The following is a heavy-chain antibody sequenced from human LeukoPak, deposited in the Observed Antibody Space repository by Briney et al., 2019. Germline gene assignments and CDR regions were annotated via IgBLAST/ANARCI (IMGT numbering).Heavy chain of an antibody. CDR2: VSGSGDST. J-gene: IGHJ4*02. Sequence: GGSLGLSCAASGFTFSSYAMSWVRQAPGKGLEWVSAVSGSGDSTFYADSVKGRFTISRDNSKNTLYLQMSSLRAEDTAIYYCAKDVTMVRGVTTFDCWGQGTLATVSS. CDR3: AKDVTMVRGVTTFDC. D-gene: IGHD3-10*01. CDR1: GFTFSSYA. V-gene: IGHV3-23*01.